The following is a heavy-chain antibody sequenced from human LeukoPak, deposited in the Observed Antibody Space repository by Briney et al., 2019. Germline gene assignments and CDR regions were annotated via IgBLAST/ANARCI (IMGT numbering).Heavy chain of an antibody. CDR2: VSAYNGDT. CDR3: ARDGPIVVVVAATTPFDNWFDP. CDR1: GYTFNNYG. V-gene: IGHV1-18*01. D-gene: IGHD2-15*01. Sequence: ASVKVSCKTSGYTFNNYGISWVRQAPGRGLEWMGWVSAYNGDTNYAQKFQGRVTLTTDTFTTTAYMELRSLTFDDTAVYYCARDGPIVVVVAATTPFDNWFDPWGQGTLVTVSS. J-gene: IGHJ5*02.